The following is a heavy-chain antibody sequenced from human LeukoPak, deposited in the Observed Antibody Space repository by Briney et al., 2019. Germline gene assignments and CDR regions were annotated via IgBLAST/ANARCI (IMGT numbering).Heavy chain of an antibody. CDR1: GGSIGTNTYY. D-gene: IGHD6-19*01. V-gene: IGHV4-39*07. CDR3: ARDLPSLGAGRWILDY. J-gene: IGHJ4*02. Sequence: PSETLSLTCTVSGGSIGTNTYYWGWIRQPPGKGLEWIGSIYYSGRTYYNPSLKSRVTISVDTSKNQFSLKLSSVTAADTTVYYCARDLPSLGAGRWILDYWGQGTLVTVSS. CDR2: IYYSGRT.